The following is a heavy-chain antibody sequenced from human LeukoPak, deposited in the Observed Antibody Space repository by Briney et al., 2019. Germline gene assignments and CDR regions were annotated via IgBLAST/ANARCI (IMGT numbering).Heavy chain of an antibody. CDR1: GGSFSGYY. V-gene: IGHV4-34*01. CDR3: ARGRARLVPPFDY. J-gene: IGHJ4*02. CDR2: INHSGST. D-gene: IGHD6-19*01. Sequence: SETLSLTCAVYGGSFSGYYWSWIRQPPGTGLEWIGEINHSGSTNYNPSLKSRVTISVDTSKNQFSLKPSSVTAADTAVYYCARGRARLVPPFDYWGQGTLVTVSS.